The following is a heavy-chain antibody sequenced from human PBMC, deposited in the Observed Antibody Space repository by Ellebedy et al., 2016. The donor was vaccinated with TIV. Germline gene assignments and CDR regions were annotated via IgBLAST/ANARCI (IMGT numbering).Heavy chain of an antibody. CDR1: GFTFSSYA. CDR3: AKEVCSSTSCYSSDY. CDR2: ISGSGGST. D-gene: IGHD2-2*01. J-gene: IGHJ4*02. Sequence: GGSLRLXCAASGFTFSSYAMSWVRQAPGKGLEWVSAISGSGGSTYYADSVKGRFTISRDNSKNTLYLQMNSLRAEDTAVYYCAKEVCSSTSCYSSDYWGQGTLVTVSS. V-gene: IGHV3-23*01.